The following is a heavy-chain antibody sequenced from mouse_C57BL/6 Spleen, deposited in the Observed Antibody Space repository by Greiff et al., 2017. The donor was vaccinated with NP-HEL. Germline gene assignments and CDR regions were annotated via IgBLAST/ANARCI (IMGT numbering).Heavy chain of an antibody. Sequence: VQLKESGPGLVKPSQSLSLTCSVTGYSITSGYYWNWIRQFPGNKLEWMGYISYDGSNNYNPSLKNRISITRDTSKNQFFLKLNSVTTEDTATYYCAQVDYYGSSYPYFDYWGQGTTLTVSS. CDR1: GYSITSGYY. D-gene: IGHD1-1*01. V-gene: IGHV3-6*01. CDR3: AQVDYYGSSYPYFDY. J-gene: IGHJ2*01. CDR2: ISYDGSN.